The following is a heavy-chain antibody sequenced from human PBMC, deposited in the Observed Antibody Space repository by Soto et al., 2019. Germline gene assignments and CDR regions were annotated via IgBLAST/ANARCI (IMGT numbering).Heavy chain of an antibody. CDR2: IYPSDSDT. D-gene: IGHD3-16*01. CDR1: GYTFTTYW. CDR3: ARREGVMVPFDY. Sequence: GESLKISCKTSGYTFTTYWVGCVRQMPGEGLEWMGIIYPSDSDTRYSPSFQGHVMFSVDKSLAPAYLEWSSLKTSDTAVYFCARREGVMVPFDYWGQGTQVTVSS. J-gene: IGHJ4*02. V-gene: IGHV5-51*01.